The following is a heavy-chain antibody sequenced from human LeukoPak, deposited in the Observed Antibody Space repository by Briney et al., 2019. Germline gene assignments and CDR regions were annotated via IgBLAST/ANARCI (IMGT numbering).Heavy chain of an antibody. Sequence: EASVKVSCKASGYTFNRYGISWVRQAPGQGLEWIGWISGSNGNTNYAQRFQGRVTMTTDSSTSAAYMELRSLRSDDTAIYYCARDVREIEIWFRVANDYWGQGTLVTVSS. CDR1: GYTFNRYG. D-gene: IGHD5-18*01. V-gene: IGHV1-18*01. J-gene: IGHJ4*02. CDR2: ISGSNGNT. CDR3: ARDVREIEIWFRVANDY.